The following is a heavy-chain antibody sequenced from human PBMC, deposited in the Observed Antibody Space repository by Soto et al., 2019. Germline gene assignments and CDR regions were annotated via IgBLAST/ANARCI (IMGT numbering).Heavy chain of an antibody. CDR2: IFYTGNT. J-gene: IGHJ6*02. V-gene: IGHV4-61*08. Sequence: QVQLQESGPGLMKPSETLSLTCTVSGGSVSIGDYSWTWIRQPPGKGLEWIGYIFYTGNTNYSPSLKSRVTMSVDRSRNQFSLRLSSVTAADTAVYYCARDWELRRMDVWGQGTTVTVSS. CDR1: GGSVSIGDYS. CDR3: ARDWELRRMDV. D-gene: IGHD1-7*01.